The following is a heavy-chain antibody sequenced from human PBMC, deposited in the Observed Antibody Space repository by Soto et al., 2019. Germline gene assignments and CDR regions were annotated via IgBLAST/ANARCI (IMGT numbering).Heavy chain of an antibody. CDR1: GYSFTSLY. CDR3: ATPDPRDPDSSSAFAY. J-gene: IGHJ4*02. CDR2: INPGGGSA. D-gene: IGHD6-25*01. Sequence: QVQLVQSGAEVKKPGASVKVSCNSSGYSFTSLYFHWVRQAPGQGLEWLGIINPGGGSAIYAKQVQGGVTMTRDKSTNTVYMELRSLGSDDTAVYYCATPDPRDPDSSSAFAYWGQGTLVIVSS. V-gene: IGHV1-46*01.